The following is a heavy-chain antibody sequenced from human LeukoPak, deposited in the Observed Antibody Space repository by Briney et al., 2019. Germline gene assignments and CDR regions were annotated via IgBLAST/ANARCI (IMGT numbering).Heavy chain of an antibody. CDR2: IYHSGST. Sequence: KPSETLSLTCTVSGGSISSYYWGWIRQPPGKGLEWIGSIYHSGSTYYNPSLKSRVTISVDTSKNQFSLKLSSVTAADTAVYYCARGGGSGSYPDFDYWGQGTLVTVSS. D-gene: IGHD3-10*01. CDR1: GGSISSYY. CDR3: ARGGGSGSYPDFDY. V-gene: IGHV4-38-2*02. J-gene: IGHJ4*02.